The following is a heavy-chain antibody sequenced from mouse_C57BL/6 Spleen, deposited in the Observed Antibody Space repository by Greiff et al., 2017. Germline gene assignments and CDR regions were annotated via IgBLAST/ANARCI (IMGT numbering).Heavy chain of an antibody. Sequence: QVQLQQSGAELARPGASVKLSCKASGYTFTSYGISWVKQRTGQGLEWIGEIYPRSGNTYYNEKFKGKATLTADKSSSTAYMELRSLTSEDSAVYFCARFGPHNTYEGYFDVWGTGTTVTVSS. CDR3: ARFGPHNTYEGYFDV. J-gene: IGHJ1*03. CDR1: GYTFTSYG. V-gene: IGHV1-81*01. D-gene: IGHD2-14*01. CDR2: IYPRSGNT.